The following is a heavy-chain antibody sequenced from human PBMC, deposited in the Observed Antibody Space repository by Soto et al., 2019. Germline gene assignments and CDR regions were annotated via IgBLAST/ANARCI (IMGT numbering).Heavy chain of an antibody. CDR2: ISGSGDNT. D-gene: IGHD6-6*01. Sequence: EGQLLESGGGLVQPGGSLRLSCAGSGFTSSTFGMSWVRQAPGKGLEWVSGISGSGDNTYYADSVKGRFTISRDKSKNTLFLQRNGLRAEDTAMYYCGGDPRGPEYWGQGTLVTVSS. CDR1: GFTSSTFG. J-gene: IGHJ4*02. V-gene: IGHV3-23*01. CDR3: GGDPRGPEY.